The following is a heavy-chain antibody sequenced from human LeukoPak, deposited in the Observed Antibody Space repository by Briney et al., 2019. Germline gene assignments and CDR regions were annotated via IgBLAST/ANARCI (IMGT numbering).Heavy chain of an antibody. CDR2: INPNSGGT. CDR3: ARAGFREWLRKPFDY. CDR1: GYTFTGYY. Sequence: GPSVKLSCKASGYTFTGYYMHWVRQAPGQGLEWMGWINPNSGGTNYAQKFQGRVTMTGDTSISTAYMELSRLRSDATAVYYCARAGFREWLRKPFDYWGQGTLVTVSS. J-gene: IGHJ4*02. V-gene: IGHV1-2*02. D-gene: IGHD5-12*01.